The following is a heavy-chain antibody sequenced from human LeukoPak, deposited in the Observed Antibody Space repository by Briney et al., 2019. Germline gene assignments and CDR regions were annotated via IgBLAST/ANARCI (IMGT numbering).Heavy chain of an antibody. CDR3: ARSVGATSYFDY. D-gene: IGHD1-26*01. CDR1: GYVFTGYY. J-gene: IGHJ4*02. V-gene: IGHV1-46*01. CDR2: INPSGGST. Sequence: ASVKVSCKASGYVFTGYYMHWVRQAPGQGLEWMGIINPSGGSTSYAQKFQGRVTMTRDTSTSTVYMELSSLRSEDTAVYYCARSVGATSYFDYWGQRTLVTVSS.